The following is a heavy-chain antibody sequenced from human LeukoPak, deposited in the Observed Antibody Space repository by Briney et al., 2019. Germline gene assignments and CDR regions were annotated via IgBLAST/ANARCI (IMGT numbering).Heavy chain of an antibody. CDR2: ISTHNDKT. CDR3: ARDYNGSPRNYFDF. J-gene: IGHJ4*02. Sequence: ASVKVSCKASGYNFNTYGISWVRQAPGQGLEWMGWISTHNDKTNYARNLQGRVTMTTDTSTSTAYMELRSLRSDDTAVYYCARDYNGSPRNYFDFWGQGTLVTVSS. CDR1: GYNFNTYG. V-gene: IGHV1-18*01. D-gene: IGHD1-26*01.